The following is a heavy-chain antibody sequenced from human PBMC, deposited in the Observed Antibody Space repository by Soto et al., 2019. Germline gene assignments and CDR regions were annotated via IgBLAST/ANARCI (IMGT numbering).Heavy chain of an antibody. D-gene: IGHD5-18*01. CDR3: ARRFFRPAPAMVYYFDY. CDR1: GGSISSSSYY. J-gene: IGHJ4*02. CDR2: IYYSGST. Sequence: SETLSLTCTASGGSISSSSYYWGWIRQPPGKGLEWIGSIYYSGSTYYNPSLKSRVTISVDTSKNQFSLKLSSVTAADTAVYYCARRFFRPAPAMVYYFDYWGQGTLVTVSS. V-gene: IGHV4-39*01.